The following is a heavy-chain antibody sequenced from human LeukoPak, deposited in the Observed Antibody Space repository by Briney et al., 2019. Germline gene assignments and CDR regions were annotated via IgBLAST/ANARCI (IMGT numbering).Heavy chain of an antibody. CDR1: GFTFSSYA. CDR2: ISGSGGST. V-gene: IGHV3-23*01. Sequence: GGSLRLSCAASGFTFSSYAMSWVRQAPGKGLEWVSAISGSGGSTYYADSVKGRFTISRDNSKNMLYLQMNSLRAEDTAVYYCAKGDSSSPRYNWFDPWGQGTLVTVSS. J-gene: IGHJ5*02. CDR3: AKGDSSSPRYNWFDP. D-gene: IGHD6-6*01.